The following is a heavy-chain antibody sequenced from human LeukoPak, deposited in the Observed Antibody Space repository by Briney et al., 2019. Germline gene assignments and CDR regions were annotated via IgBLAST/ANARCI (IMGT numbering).Heavy chain of an antibody. CDR1: GYTFTSYY. D-gene: IGHD3-10*01. V-gene: IGHV1-46*01. J-gene: IGHJ4*02. Sequence: ASAKVSCKASGYTFTSYYIHWVRQAPGQGLEWMGIINPSSGSISYAQKFQGRVTMTRDTSTSTVYMELSSLRSEDTAVYYCARVRGEKGSEFDYWGQGTLVTVSS. CDR3: ARVRGEKGSEFDY. CDR2: INPSSGSI.